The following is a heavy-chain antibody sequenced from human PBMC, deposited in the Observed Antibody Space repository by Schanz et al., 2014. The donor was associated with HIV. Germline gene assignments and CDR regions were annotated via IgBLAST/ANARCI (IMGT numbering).Heavy chain of an antibody. D-gene: IGHD3-10*01. CDR1: GFTFSDFW. Sequence: QVQLVESGGGVVQPGRSLRLSCSAFGFTFSDFWMTWVRQAPGKGLEWVAVISYDGSNKYYADSVKGRFTISRDNSKNTLYLQMNSLRAEDTAVYYCAKDEYYYGSGSYIYFYYGMDVWGQGTTVTVSS. CDR2: ISYDGSNK. V-gene: IGHV3-30*18. CDR3: AKDEYYYGSGSYIYFYYGMDV. J-gene: IGHJ6*02.